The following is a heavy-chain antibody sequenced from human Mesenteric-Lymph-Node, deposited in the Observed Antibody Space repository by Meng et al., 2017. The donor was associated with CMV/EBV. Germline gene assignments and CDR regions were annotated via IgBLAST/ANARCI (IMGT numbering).Heavy chain of an antibody. CDR1: GFPLSSYE. Sequence: GGSLRPPCEASGFPLSSYEWNWVRQIPGKGLEGLSYISSYDDSVYYADFVKGRFTISRDNAKSSLYLHMNSLRAEDTGVYYCAAIVPATIRGWFDPWGQGTLVTVSS. D-gene: IGHD1-26*01. CDR3: AAIVPATIRGWFDP. CDR2: ISSYDDSV. J-gene: IGHJ5*02. V-gene: IGHV3-48*03.